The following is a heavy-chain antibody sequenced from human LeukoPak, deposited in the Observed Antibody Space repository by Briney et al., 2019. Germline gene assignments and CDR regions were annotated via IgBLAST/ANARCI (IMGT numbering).Heavy chain of an antibody. D-gene: IGHD6-13*01. J-gene: IGHJ6*02. Sequence: PGGSLRLSCAASGFTFSSYAMSWVRQAPGKGLEWVSAVSGSGGSTYYADSVKGRFTISRDNSKNTLYPQMNSLRAEDTAVYYCAKWRAAAGTARLYYYYYGMDVWGQGTTVTVSS. CDR1: GFTFSSYA. V-gene: IGHV3-23*01. CDR2: VSGSGGST. CDR3: AKWRAAAGTARLYYYYYGMDV.